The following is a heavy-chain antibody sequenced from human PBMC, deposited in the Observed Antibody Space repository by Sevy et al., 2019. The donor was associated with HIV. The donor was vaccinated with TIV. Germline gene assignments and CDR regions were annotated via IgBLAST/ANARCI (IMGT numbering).Heavy chain of an antibody. Sequence: GGSLRLSCAASGFTFSSYAMSWVRQAPGKGLEWVSGLSGYGGSTYYADSGKGRFTISRDNSKNTLYLQMNSLRAEDTAVYYCAKDRITRIGDAFDVWGQGTMVTVSS. V-gene: IGHV3-23*01. J-gene: IGHJ3*01. D-gene: IGHD3-22*01. CDR3: AKDRITRIGDAFDV. CDR2: LSGYGGST. CDR1: GFTFSSYA.